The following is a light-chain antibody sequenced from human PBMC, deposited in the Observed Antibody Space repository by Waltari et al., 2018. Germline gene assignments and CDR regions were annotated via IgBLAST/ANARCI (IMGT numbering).Light chain of an antibody. CDR1: QSISSN. V-gene: IGKV3-15*01. J-gene: IGKJ4*01. CDR3: QQYNKWPPA. Sequence: EIVMTQSPATLSVSPGERATLSCRASQSISSNLAWYRQKPGQAPRLLIYGASTRATGLPARFSGSGSGTDFTLTISSLQSEDFAVYFCQQYNKWPPAFGGGTKVEIK. CDR2: GAS.